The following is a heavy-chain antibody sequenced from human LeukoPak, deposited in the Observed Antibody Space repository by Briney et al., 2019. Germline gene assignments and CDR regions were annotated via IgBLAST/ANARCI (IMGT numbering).Heavy chain of an antibody. V-gene: IGHV3-33*08. J-gene: IGHJ4*02. CDR1: GFTFSSYG. CDR3: AGIAVAGMDGIDY. D-gene: IGHD6-19*01. Sequence: GGSLRLSCAASGFTFSSYGMHWVRQAPGKGLEWVAVIWYGGSNKYYADSVKGRFTISRDNSKITLYLQMNSLRAEDTAVYYCAGIAVAGMDGIDYWGQGTLVTVSS. CDR2: IWYGGSNK.